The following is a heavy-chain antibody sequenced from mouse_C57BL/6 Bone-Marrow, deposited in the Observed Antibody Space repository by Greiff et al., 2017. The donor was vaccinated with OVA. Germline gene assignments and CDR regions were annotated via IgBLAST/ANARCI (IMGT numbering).Heavy chain of an antibody. CDR2: IRLKSDNYAT. CDR3: TGGTWFAY. J-gene: IGHJ3*01. Sequence: VKLMESGGGLVQPGGSMKLSCVASGFTFSNYWMNWVRQSPEKGLEWVAQIRLKSDNYATHYAESVKGRFTISRDDSKSSVYLQMNNLRAEDTGIYYCTGGTWFAYWGQGTLVTVSA. CDR1: GFTFSNYW. D-gene: IGHD4-1*01. V-gene: IGHV6-3*01.